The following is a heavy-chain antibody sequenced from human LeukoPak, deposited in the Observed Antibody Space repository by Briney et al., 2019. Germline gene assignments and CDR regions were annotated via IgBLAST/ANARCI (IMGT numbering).Heavy chain of an antibody. CDR1: GFTFSSYA. J-gene: IGHJ4*02. Sequence: PGASLRLSCAASGFTFSSYAMSWVRQAPGKGLEWVSAISGSGGSTYYADSVKGRFTISRDNSKNTLYLQMNSLRAEDTAVYYCAKHGQQAMIVVVIPYYFGYWGQGTLVTVSS. D-gene: IGHD3-22*01. V-gene: IGHV3-23*01. CDR2: ISGSGGST. CDR3: AKHGQQAMIVVVIPYYFGY.